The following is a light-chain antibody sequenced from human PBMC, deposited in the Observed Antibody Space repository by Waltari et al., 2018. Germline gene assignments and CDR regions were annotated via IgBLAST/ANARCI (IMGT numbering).Light chain of an antibody. CDR2: AAS. CDR1: QSISSY. CDR3: QQSYSTLRA. J-gene: IGKJ3*01. V-gene: IGKV1-39*01. Sequence: DIQMTQSPSSLSASVGDRVTITCRASQSISSYLNWDQQKPGKAPKLLIYAASSLQSGVPSRFSGRGSGTDFTLPISSLQPEDFATYYCQQSYSTLRAFGPGTKVDIK.